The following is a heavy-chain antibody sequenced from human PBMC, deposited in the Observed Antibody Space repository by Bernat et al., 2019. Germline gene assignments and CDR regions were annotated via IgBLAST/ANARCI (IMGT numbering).Heavy chain of an antibody. CDR3: ARGDILICGVEYGMDV. CDR2: MNPNSGNT. D-gene: IGHD3-3*01. V-gene: IGHV1-8*01. J-gene: IGHJ6*02. CDR1: GYTFTSYD. Sequence: QVQLVQSGAEVKKPGASVKVSCKASGYTFTSYDINWVRQATGQGLEWMGWMNPNSGNTGYAQKFQGRVTMTRNTSISTAYMELSSLRSEDTAVYYCARGDILICGVEYGMDVWGQGTTVTVSS.